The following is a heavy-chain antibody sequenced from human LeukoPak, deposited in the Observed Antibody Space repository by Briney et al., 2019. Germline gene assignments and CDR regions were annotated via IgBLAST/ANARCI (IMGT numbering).Heavy chain of an antibody. CDR1: GFTFSDYH. CDR2: ISSSGGTI. J-gene: IGHJ4*02. CDR3: ARGPVSSSGFFGY. Sequence: GGSLRLSCTASGFTFSDYHMSWIRQVPGKGLEWVSYISSSGGTISYADSVKGRFTISRDNAKNSLYLQMNSLRAEDTAVYYCARGPVSSSGFFGYWGQGTLVTVSS. V-gene: IGHV3-11*01. D-gene: IGHD6-19*01.